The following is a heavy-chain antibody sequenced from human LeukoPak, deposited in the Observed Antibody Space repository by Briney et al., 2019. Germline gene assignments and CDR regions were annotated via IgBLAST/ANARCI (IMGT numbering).Heavy chain of an antibody. CDR3: ARDSTGRLDY. J-gene: IGHJ4*02. V-gene: IGHV3-7*03. CDR2: IKENGSAK. CDR1: GFTFSSHW. Sequence: GGSLRLSCTASGFTFSSHWMTWVRQSPGKGLEWVGNIKENGSAKYSVDSVKGSFTIARDNTKNALYLQMNSVRADDAALYFCARDSTGRLDYWGQGTLITVSS. D-gene: IGHD3-10*01.